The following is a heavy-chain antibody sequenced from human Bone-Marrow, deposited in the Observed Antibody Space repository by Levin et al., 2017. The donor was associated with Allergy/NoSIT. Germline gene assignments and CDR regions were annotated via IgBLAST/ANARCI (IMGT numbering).Heavy chain of an antibody. Sequence: SETLSLTCTVSGGSISSSSYYWGWIRQPPGKGLEWIGSIYYSGSTYYNPSLKSRVTISVDTSKNQFSLKLSSVTAADTAVYYWASPGYSSGWPFDYWGQGTLVTVSS. V-gene: IGHV4-39*01. CDR3: ASPGYSSGWPFDY. CDR2: IYYSGST. J-gene: IGHJ4*02. CDR1: GGSISSSSYY. D-gene: IGHD6-19*01.